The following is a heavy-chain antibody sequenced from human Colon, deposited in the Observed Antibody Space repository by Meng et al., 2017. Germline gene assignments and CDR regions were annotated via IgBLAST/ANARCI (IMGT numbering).Heavy chain of an antibody. J-gene: IGHJ3*01. D-gene: IGHD2-21*02. CDR3: ARAATYGAGDCLGAFDV. CDR1: GFAFSSYA. V-gene: IGHV3-48*03. CDR2: IDSDGTTI. Sequence: GGSLRLSCGASGFAFSSYAMNWVRQAPGKGLEWLSYIDSDGTTIYYADSVRGRFTMTRDNAKDSLYLQMNSLRVDDTAVYYGARAATYGAGDCLGAFDVWGQGTMVTVSS.